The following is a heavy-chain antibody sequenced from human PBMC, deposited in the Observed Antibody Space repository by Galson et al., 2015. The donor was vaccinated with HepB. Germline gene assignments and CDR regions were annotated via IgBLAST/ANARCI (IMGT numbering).Heavy chain of an antibody. CDR1: GFTFSRYA. J-gene: IGHJ4*02. Sequence: SLRLSCATFGFTFSRYAMSWVRQAPGKGLEWVSGMSGTGGTTFYSDSVKGRFTISRDNSKNTLYLQMNSLRVEDTAVYYCAKVAVGVTTIPYYFDYWGQGTQVTVSS. CDR3: AKVAVGVTTIPYYFDY. V-gene: IGHV3-23*01. D-gene: IGHD2-21*02. CDR2: MSGTGGTT.